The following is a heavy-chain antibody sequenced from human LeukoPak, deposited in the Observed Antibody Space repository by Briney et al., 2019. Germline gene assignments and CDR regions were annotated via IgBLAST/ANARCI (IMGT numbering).Heavy chain of an antibody. V-gene: IGHV3-23*01. D-gene: IGHD5-12*01. CDR1: GLTFSSYA. CDR3: ARSRASPVATGLYYFDY. Sequence: GGSLRLSCAASGLTFSSYAMSWVRQAPGKGLEWVSAISGSGGSTYYADSVKGRFTISRDNSKNTLYLQMNSLRAKDTAVYYCARSRASPVATGLYYFDYWGQGTLVTVSS. CDR2: ISGSGGST. J-gene: IGHJ4*02.